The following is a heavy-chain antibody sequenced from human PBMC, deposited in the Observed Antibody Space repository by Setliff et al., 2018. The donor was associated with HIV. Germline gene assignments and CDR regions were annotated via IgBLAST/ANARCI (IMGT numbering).Heavy chain of an antibody. CDR3: ARGRGSSSSWPIDY. CDR1: GGSISSGSYY. Sequence: PSETLSLTCTVSGGSISSGSYYWSWIRQPAGKGLEWIGRIYTSGSTNYNPSLKSRVTMSVDTSNNQFSLKLSAVTAADTAVYYCARGRGSSSSWPIDYWGQGTLVTVSS. J-gene: IGHJ4*02. D-gene: IGHD6-13*01. CDR2: IYTSGST. V-gene: IGHV4-61*02.